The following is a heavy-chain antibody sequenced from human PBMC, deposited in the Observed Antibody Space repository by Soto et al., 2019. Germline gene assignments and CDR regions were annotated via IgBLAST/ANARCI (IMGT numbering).Heavy chain of an antibody. CDR1: GFTFRNYW. CDR2: IQQDGRDK. Sequence: EVQLVESGGGLVQPGGSLRLSCAASGFTFRNYWMSWVRQAPGKGLEWVANIQQDGRDKYYVDSVRGRFTISRDNARNPPYLQMHSLRAEDTAVYLCVRGVNAYAAYRVNSWCQGTLVTVSS. V-gene: IGHV3-7*04. CDR3: VRGVNAYAAYRVNS. J-gene: IGHJ4*02. D-gene: IGHD4-17*01.